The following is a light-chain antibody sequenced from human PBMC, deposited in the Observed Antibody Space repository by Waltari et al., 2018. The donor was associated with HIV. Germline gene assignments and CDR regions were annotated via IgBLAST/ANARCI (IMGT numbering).Light chain of an antibody. Sequence: QSVLTQPPSVSAAPGQKVTISCSGSSSNIGNNYVSWYQQLPGTAPKLLIYVNNKRPSGIPDRFPGSKSGTSATLGITGLQTGDEADYFCATWDSSLSAGVFGGGTKLTVL. CDR1: SSNIGNNY. CDR2: VNN. J-gene: IGLJ2*01. V-gene: IGLV1-51*01. CDR3: ATWDSSLSAGV.